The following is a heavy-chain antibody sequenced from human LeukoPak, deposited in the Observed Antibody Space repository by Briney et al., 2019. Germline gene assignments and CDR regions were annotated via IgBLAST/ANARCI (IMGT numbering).Heavy chain of an antibody. J-gene: IGHJ3*02. CDR2: ISSSGSTI. CDR3: ARAYSSSFGDAFDI. V-gene: IGHV3-48*03. D-gene: IGHD6-13*01. CDR1: GFTFSSYE. Sequence: GGSLRLSCAASGFTFSSYEMNWVRQAPGKGLEWVSYISSSGSTIYYADSVKGRFTIFRDNSKNTLYLQMNSLRAEDTAVYYCARAYSSSFGDAFDIWGQGTMVTVSS.